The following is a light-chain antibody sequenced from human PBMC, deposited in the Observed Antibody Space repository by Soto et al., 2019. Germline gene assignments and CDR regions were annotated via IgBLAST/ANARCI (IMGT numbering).Light chain of an antibody. V-gene: IGKV3-11*01. CDR3: QQRSNWIT. CDR2: DAS. CDR1: QSVSSY. J-gene: IGKJ5*01. Sequence: EIVLTQSPATLSLSPGERATLSCRASQSVSSYLAWYQQKPGQAPRLLIYDASTRATGIPARFSGSGSGTDFTLTISSLEHEDVAVYYCQQRSNWITFGQGTRLEIK.